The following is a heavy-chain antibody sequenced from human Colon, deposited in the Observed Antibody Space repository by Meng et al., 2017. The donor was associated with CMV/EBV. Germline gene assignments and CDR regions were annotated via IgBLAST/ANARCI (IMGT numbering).Heavy chain of an antibody. D-gene: IGHD2-8*01. V-gene: IGHV4-59*01. CDR2: IYHTGIT. Sequence: SETLSLTCTVSGGSISSYYWSWIRQSPGTGLEWIGHIYHTGITNYNSSLKSRATISIDTSKNQYSLKLRSVTAADTAVYYCARGNGLRRFDSWGQGTPVTVSS. J-gene: IGHJ4*02. CDR1: GGSISSYY. CDR3: ARGNGLRRFDS.